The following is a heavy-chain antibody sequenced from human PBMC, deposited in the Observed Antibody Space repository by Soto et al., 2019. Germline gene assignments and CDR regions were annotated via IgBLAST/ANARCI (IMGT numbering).Heavy chain of an antibody. CDR3: PAVGSIRWWGSGSDV. J-gene: IGHJ6*01. V-gene: IGHV5-51*07. D-gene: IGHD6-13*01. Sequence: RSWWASVHQKNRKGLEWMGIIYPGDSDTRYSPSFQGQVTISADKSISTAYLQWSSLKASDSAMYYCPAVGSIRWWGSGSDVRGNGTTVPVSS. CDR1: RSW. CDR2: IYPGDSDT.